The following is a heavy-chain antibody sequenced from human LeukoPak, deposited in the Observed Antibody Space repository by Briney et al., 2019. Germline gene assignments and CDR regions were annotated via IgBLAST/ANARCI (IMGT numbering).Heavy chain of an antibody. Sequence: GGSLRLSCEASGLTFSSHAMHWVRQAPGKGLEYVSAIVSNGGNTYYADSVRGRFTISRDNSKDTVYLQMGSLRPEDTAVYYCARGGYYAASDIWGQGALVTVSS. CDR3: ARGGYYAASDI. CDR1: GLTFSSHA. CDR2: IVSNGGNT. V-gene: IGHV3-64*02. J-gene: IGHJ4*02. D-gene: IGHD3-3*01.